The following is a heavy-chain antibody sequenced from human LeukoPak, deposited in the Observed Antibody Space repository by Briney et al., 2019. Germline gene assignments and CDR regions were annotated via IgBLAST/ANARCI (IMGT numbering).Heavy chain of an antibody. CDR1: GGSISSYY. Sequence: SETLSLTRTVSGGSISSYYWSWIRQPPGKGLEWIGYIYYSGSTNYNPSLKSRVTISVDTSKNQFSLKLSSVTAADTAVYYCARVKTGSSSKVGYYYMDVWGKGTTVTVSS. D-gene: IGHD6-6*01. CDR2: IYYSGST. V-gene: IGHV4-59*01. J-gene: IGHJ6*03. CDR3: ARVKTGSSSKVGYYYMDV.